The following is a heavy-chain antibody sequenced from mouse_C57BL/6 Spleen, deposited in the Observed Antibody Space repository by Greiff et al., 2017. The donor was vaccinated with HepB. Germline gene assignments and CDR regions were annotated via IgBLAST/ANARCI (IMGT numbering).Heavy chain of an antibody. V-gene: IGHV1-22*01. CDR1: GYTFTDYN. CDR2: INPNNGGT. Sequence: VQLQQSGPELVKPGASVKMSCKASGYTFTDYNMHWVKQSHGKSLEWIGYINPNNGGTSYNQKFKGKATLTVNKSSSTAYMELRSLTSEDSAVYYCARLSPIYYGNYERVMDYWGQGTSVTVSS. CDR3: ARLSPIYYGNYERVMDY. D-gene: IGHD2-1*01. J-gene: IGHJ4*01.